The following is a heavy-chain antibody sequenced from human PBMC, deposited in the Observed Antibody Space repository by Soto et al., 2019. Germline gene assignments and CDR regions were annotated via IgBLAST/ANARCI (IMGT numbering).Heavy chain of an antibody. D-gene: IGHD1-1*01. J-gene: IGHJ3*02. CDR2: ISYDGSNK. CDR3: ARDRDGEQLDAFDI. V-gene: IGHV3-30*03. CDR1: GFTFSSCG. Sequence: GGSLRLSCAASGFTFSSCGMHWVRQAPGKGLEWVAVISYDGSNKYYADSVKGRFTISRDNSKNTLYLQMNSLRAEDTAVYYCARDRDGEQLDAFDIWGQGTMVTVSS.